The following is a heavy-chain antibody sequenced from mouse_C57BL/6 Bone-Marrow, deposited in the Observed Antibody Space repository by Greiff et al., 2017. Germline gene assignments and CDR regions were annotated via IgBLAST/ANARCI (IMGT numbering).Heavy chain of an antibody. J-gene: IGHJ3*01. D-gene: IGHD2-3*01. CDR2: IYPRSGNT. CDR3: ARDDGYYPAWFAY. V-gene: IGHV1-81*01. CDR1: GYTFTSYG. Sequence: QVQLQQSGAELARPGASVKLSCKASGYTFTSYGISWVKQRTGQGLEWIGEIYPRSGNTYYNEKFKGKATLTADKSSSTAYMELRSLTSEDSAVYFCARDDGYYPAWFAYWGQGTLVTVSA.